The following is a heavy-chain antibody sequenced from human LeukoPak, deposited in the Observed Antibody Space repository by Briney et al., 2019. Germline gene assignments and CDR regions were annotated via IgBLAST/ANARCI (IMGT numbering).Heavy chain of an antibody. CDR2: IYSGGST. CDR3: ARDADYGDYVLDY. J-gene: IGHJ4*02. Sequence: GGSLRLSCAASGFTVSSNYMSWVRQAPGKGLEWVSVIYSGGSTYYADSVKGRFTISRHNSKNTLYLQVNSLRAEDTAVYYCARDADYGDYVLDYWGQGTLVTVSS. D-gene: IGHD4-17*01. V-gene: IGHV3-53*04. CDR1: GFTVSSNY.